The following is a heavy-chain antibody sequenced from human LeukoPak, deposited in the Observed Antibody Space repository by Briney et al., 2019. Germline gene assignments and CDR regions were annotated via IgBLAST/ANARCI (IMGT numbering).Heavy chain of an antibody. D-gene: IGHD6-25*01. J-gene: IGHJ4*02. CDR2: ISYDGGNK. V-gene: IGHV3-30-3*01. CDR3: AREYIAAFDY. Sequence: GGSLRLSCAASGFTFSSYAMHWVRQAPGKGLEWVAVISYDGGNKYYADSVKGRFTISRDNSKNTLYLQMNSLRAEDTAVYYCAREYIAAFDYWGQGTLVTVSS. CDR1: GFTFSSYA.